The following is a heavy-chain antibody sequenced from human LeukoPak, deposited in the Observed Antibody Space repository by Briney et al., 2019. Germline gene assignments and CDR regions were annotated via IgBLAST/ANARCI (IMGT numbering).Heavy chain of an antibody. CDR3: ARGYGIAAAGCDY. CDR1: GGSFSGYY. V-gene: IGHV4-34*01. J-gene: IGHJ4*02. CDR2: INHSGST. Sequence: SETLSLTCAVYGGSFSGYYWSWIRQPPGKGLEWIGEINHSGSTNYNPSLKSRVTISVDTSKNQFSLKLSSVTAADTAVYYCARGYGIAAAGCDYWGQGTLVTVSS. D-gene: IGHD6-13*01.